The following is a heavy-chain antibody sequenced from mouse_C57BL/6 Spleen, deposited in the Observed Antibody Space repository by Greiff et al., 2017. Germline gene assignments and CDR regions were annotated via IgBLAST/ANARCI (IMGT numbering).Heavy chain of an antibody. CDR2: ISGGGGNT. CDR3: ARPGIYYYGSSNWYFDV. Sequence: EVQGVESGGGLVKPGGSLKLSCAASGFTFSSYTMSWVRQTPEKRLEWVATISGGGGNTYYPDSVKGRFTISRDNAKNTLYLQMSSLRSEDTALYYCARPGIYYYGSSNWYFDVWGTGTTVTVSS. V-gene: IGHV5-9*01. J-gene: IGHJ1*03. CDR1: GFTFSSYT. D-gene: IGHD1-1*01.